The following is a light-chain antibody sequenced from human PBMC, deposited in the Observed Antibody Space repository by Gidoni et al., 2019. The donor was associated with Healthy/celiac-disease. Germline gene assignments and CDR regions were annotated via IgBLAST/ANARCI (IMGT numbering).Light chain of an antibody. V-gene: IGLV2-23*02. CDR1: SSDVGSYNL. CDR2: EVS. Sequence: QSALTQPASVSGSPGQSITISCTGTSSDVGSYNLVSWYQQPPGKAPKLMIYEVSKRPSGVSNRFSGSKSGNTASLTISGLQAEDEADYYCCSYAGSSTPRGVFGGGTKLTV. CDR3: CSYAGSSTPRGV. J-gene: IGLJ3*02.